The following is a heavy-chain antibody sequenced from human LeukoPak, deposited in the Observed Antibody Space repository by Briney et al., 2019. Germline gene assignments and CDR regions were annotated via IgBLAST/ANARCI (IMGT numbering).Heavy chain of an antibody. CDR2: INHSGST. V-gene: IGHV4-34*01. CDR3: ARGYRSYNY. J-gene: IGHJ4*02. Sequence: PSEALSLTCAVYGGSFSGYYWSWIRQPPGKGLECIGEINHSGSTNYNPSLKSRVTISVDTSKNQFSLKLRSVTAADTAVYYCARGYRSYNYWGQGRLVTASS. CDR1: GGSFSGYY. D-gene: IGHD6-19*01.